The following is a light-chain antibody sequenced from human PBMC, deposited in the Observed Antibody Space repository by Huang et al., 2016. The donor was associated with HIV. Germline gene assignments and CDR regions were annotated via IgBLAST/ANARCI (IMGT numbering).Light chain of an antibody. Sequence: DIQMTQSPSSLSASVGDRVTITCQASQDISNYLNWYHQKPGKAPKLLIYDASNLETGVPSRFSGSGSGTDFTFTISSLQPEDIATYYWQQYDDLPYTFGQGTKLEIK. CDR3: QQYDDLPYT. CDR1: QDISNY. V-gene: IGKV1-33*01. J-gene: IGKJ2*01. CDR2: DAS.